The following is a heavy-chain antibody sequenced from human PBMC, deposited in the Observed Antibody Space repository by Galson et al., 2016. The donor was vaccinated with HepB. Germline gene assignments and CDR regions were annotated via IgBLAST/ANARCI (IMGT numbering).Heavy chain of an antibody. CDR3: ARARVQWLVHGHYGMEV. CDR2: VSHSGGHV. D-gene: IGHD6-19*01. Sequence: SLRLSCAASGFMFNSYGMNWVRQAPGKGLEWVSSVSHSGGHVNYADSVKGRFAISRDKSQNTLYLQMNSLTADDTAIYFCARARVQWLVHGHYGMEVWGQGATVTVSS. J-gene: IGHJ6*02. CDR1: GFMFNSYG. V-gene: IGHV3-23*01.